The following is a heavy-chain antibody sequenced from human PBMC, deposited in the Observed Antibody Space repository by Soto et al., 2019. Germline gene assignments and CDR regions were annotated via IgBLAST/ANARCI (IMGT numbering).Heavy chain of an antibody. CDR2: IYSGGST. CDR1: GFTVSSNY. J-gene: IGHJ6*02. CDR3: ASDSSSWYGAGLDYYYGMDV. Sequence: LRLSCAASGFTVSSNYMSWVRQAPGKGLEWVSVIYSGGSTYYADSVKGRFTISRDNSKNTLYLQMNSLRAEDTAVYYCASDSSSWYGAGLDYYYGMDVWGQGTTVTVSS. V-gene: IGHV3-66*01. D-gene: IGHD6-13*01.